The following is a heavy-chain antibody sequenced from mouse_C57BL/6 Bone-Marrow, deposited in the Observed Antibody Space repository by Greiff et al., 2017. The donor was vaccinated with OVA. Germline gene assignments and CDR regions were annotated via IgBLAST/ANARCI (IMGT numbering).Heavy chain of an antibody. Sequence: VQLQQSGAELVRPGASVKLSCKASGYTFTDYYINWVKQRPGQGLEWIARIYPGSGNTYYNEKFKGKATLTAEKSSSTAYMQLSSLTSEDSAVYFCARIYYGNPYYFDYWGQGTTLTVSS. CDR3: ARIYYGNPYYFDY. V-gene: IGHV1-76*01. D-gene: IGHD2-1*01. J-gene: IGHJ2*01. CDR1: GYTFTDYY. CDR2: IYPGSGNT.